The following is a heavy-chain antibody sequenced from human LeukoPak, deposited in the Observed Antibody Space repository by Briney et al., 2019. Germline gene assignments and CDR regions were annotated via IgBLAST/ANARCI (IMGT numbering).Heavy chain of an antibody. Sequence: SETLSLTCAVYGGSFSGYYWSWIRQPPGKGLEWIGEINHSGSTNYIPSLKSRVTISVDTSKNQFSLKLSSVTAADTAVYYCARGRRWRYSSGVDYWGQGTLVTVSP. V-gene: IGHV4-34*01. D-gene: IGHD6-19*01. J-gene: IGHJ4*02. CDR2: INHSGST. CDR1: GGSFSGYY. CDR3: ARGRRWRYSSGVDY.